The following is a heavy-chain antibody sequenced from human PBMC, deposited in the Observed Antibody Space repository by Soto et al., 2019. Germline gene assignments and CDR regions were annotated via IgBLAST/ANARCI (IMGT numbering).Heavy chain of an antibody. CDR2: ISWNSGSI. V-gene: IGHV3-9*01. CDR3: AKDTGEVGRGAFDI. D-gene: IGHD2-21*01. Sequence: GGSLRLSCAASGFTFDDYAMHWVRQAPGKGLEWVSGISWNSGSIGYADSVKGRFTISRDNAKNSLYLQMNSLRAEDTAFYYCAKDTGEVGRGAFDIWGQGTMVTVSS. CDR1: GFTFDDYA. J-gene: IGHJ3*02.